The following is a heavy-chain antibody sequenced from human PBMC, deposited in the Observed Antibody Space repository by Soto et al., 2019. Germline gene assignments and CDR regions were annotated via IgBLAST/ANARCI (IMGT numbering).Heavy chain of an antibody. CDR1: GFTFGDYA. J-gene: IGHJ3*02. CDR2: IRSKAYGGTT. D-gene: IGHD2-2*01. Sequence: GSLRLSCAASGFTFGDYAMSWFRQAPGKGLEWGGLIRSKAYGGTTEYAASVKGRFTISRDDSKGIAYMQMNSLKTEDTAVYYCARALRYCSSTACYFAFDIWGRGTLVTVSS. CDR3: ARALRYCSSTACYFAFDI. V-gene: IGHV3-49*03.